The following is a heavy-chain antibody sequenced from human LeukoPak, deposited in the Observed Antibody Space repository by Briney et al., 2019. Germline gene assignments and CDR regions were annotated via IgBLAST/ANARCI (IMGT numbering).Heavy chain of an antibody. D-gene: IGHD3-3*01. Sequence: GGSLRLSCAASGFTFTSYAMSWVRQAPGKGLEWVSAISGSGGSTYYADSVKGRFTISRDNSKNTLYLQMNSLRAEDTAVYYCAKRSTYYDFWSGIDYWGQGTLVTVSS. CDR1: GFTFTSYA. V-gene: IGHV3-23*01. CDR2: ISGSGGST. J-gene: IGHJ4*02. CDR3: AKRSTYYDFWSGIDY.